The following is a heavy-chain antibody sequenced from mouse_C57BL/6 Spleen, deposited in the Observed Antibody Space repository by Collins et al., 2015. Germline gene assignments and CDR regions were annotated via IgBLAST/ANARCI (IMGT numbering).Heavy chain of an antibody. CDR3: ARDGY. CDR2: INSNGGST. J-gene: IGHJ3*02. Sequence: EVQLVESGGGLVQPGGSLKLSCAASGFTFSSYGMSWVRQTPDKRLELVATINSNGGSTYYPDSVKGRFTISRDNAKNTLYLQMSSLKSEDTAMYYCARDGYWGQGTLVTVSA. V-gene: IGHV5-6-3*01. CDR1: GFTFSSYG.